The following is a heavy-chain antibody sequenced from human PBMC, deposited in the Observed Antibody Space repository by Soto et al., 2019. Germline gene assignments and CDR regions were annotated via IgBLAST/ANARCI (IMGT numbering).Heavy chain of an antibody. CDR2: IVPSLDTT. Sequence: QVHLVQSGTEVKKPGSSVKVSCKDSGGTFSSSGFSWVRQAPGQGLEWMGMIVPSLDTTNYAQKFQARVTITADEVTSTAYMELRSLRSADTAVYYCARWPQPRYTADPYAVDVWGQGTRVIVSS. J-gene: IGHJ6*02. CDR3: ARWPQPRYTADPYAVDV. D-gene: IGHD3-16*02. CDR1: GGTFSSSG. V-gene: IGHV1-69*11.